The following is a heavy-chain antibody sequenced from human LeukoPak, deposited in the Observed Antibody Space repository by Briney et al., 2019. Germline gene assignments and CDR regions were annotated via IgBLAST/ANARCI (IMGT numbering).Heavy chain of an antibody. D-gene: IGHD3-22*01. CDR2: MNPNSGNT. V-gene: IGHV1-8*01. CDR1: GYTFTSYD. CDR3: ARGLDSSGYSEDY. Sequence: GXSVKXSCKASGYTFTSYDINXVRQATGQGLXXMGWMNPNSGNTGHAQKFQGRVTMTRNTSISTAYMELSSLRSEDTAVYYCARGLDSSGYSEDYWGQGTLVTVSS. J-gene: IGHJ4*02.